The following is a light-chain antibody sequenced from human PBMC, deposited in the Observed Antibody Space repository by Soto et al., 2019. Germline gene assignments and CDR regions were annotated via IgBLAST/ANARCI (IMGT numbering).Light chain of an antibody. CDR2: DVS. V-gene: IGLV2-11*01. J-gene: IGLJ2*01. CDR1: SSDIGGYNY. CDR3: CSNAGSYTHVE. Sequence: QSALTQPPSASGSPGQSVTISCTGTSSDIGGYNYVSWYQQHPGKVPKLMIYDVSKRPSGVPDRFSGSKSGNTASLIISGLQVEDEADYYCCSNAGSYTHVEFGGGTKLTVL.